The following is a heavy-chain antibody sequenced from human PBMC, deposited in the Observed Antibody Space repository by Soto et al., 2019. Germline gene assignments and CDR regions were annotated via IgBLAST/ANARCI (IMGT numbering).Heavy chain of an antibody. J-gene: IGHJ6*04. Sequence: GESLKISCKGSGYSFTSYWIGWVRQMPGKGLEWMGIIYPGDSDTRYSPSFQGQVTISADKSISTAYLQWSSLKASDTAMCYCARHMGRKTGTGYYYGMDVWGKGTTVTVSS. CDR2: IYPGDSDT. V-gene: IGHV5-51*01. D-gene: IGHD1-1*01. CDR1: GYSFTSYW. CDR3: ARHMGRKTGTGYYYGMDV.